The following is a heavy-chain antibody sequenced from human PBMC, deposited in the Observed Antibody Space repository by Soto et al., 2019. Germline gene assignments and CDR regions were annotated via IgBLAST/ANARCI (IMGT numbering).Heavy chain of an antibody. CDR1: GYTFTIYD. CDR2: MNPNSGNT. J-gene: IGHJ6*02. V-gene: IGHV1-8*01. Sequence: ASVKVSCKASGYTFTIYDINWVRQATGQGLEWMGWMNPNSGNTGYAQKFQGRVTMTRNTSISTAYMELSSLRSEDTAVYYCARAGSSGGYSSGWWARYYYYYGMDVWGQGTTVTVSS. CDR3: ARAGSSGGYSSGWWARYYYYYGMDV. D-gene: IGHD6-19*01.